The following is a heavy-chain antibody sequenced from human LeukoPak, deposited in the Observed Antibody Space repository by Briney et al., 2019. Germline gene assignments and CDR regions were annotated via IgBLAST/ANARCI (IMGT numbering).Heavy chain of an antibody. CDR1: GFTFSDYS. CDR2: ISSSSSYT. Sequence: GGSLGLSCAASGFTFSDYSMSWIRQAPGKGLEWVSYISSSSSYTNYADSVKGRFTISRDNAKNSLYLQMNSLRAEDTAVYYCARHGPWDYGGNSGEWFDPWGQGTLVTVSS. D-gene: IGHD4-23*01. J-gene: IGHJ5*02. V-gene: IGHV3-11*06. CDR3: ARHGPWDYGGNSGEWFDP.